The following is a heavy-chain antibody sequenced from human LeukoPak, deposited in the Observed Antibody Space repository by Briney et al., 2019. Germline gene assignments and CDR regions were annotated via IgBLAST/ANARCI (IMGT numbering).Heavy chain of an antibody. J-gene: IGHJ4*02. Sequence: GGSLRLSCAASGFTFSSYAMSWVRQAPGKGLEWVSGISGSGGSTYYADSVKGRFTISRDNSKNTLYLQMNSLRAEEKAVYYCARVGAWDIVVVPAATFDYWGQGTLVTVSS. CDR1: GFTFSSYA. V-gene: IGHV3-23*01. D-gene: IGHD2-2*01. CDR3: ARVGAWDIVVVPAATFDY. CDR2: ISGSGGST.